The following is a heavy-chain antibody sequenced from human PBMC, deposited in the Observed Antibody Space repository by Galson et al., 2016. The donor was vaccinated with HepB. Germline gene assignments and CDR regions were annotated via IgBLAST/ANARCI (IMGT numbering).Heavy chain of an antibody. CDR1: GVSISDYY. CDR3: ARHDSAIFHH. D-gene: IGHD2-21*02. V-gene: IGHV4-59*08. J-gene: IGHJ1*01. Sequence: ETLSLTCTVSGVSISDYYWSWIRQSPGKGLERIGYVSHSGDPSYNPPLKSRVTMSVDTSKNQFSLNLSSVTAADSAVYYCARHDSAIFHHWGPGTLVTVSS. CDR2: VSHSGDP.